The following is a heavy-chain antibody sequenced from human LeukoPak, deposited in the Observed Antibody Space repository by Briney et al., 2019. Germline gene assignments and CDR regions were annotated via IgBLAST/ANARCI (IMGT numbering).Heavy chain of an antibody. D-gene: IGHD3-10*01. CDR3: ARRGGSGSTYYFDY. Sequence: PGGSLRLSCAASGFTFSSYGMHWVRQAPGKGLEWVSVIYSGGSTYYADSVKGRFTISRDNSKNTLYLQMNSLRAEDTAVYYCARRGGSGSTYYFDYWGQGTLVTVSS. J-gene: IGHJ4*02. CDR2: IYSGGST. V-gene: IGHV3-NL1*01. CDR1: GFTFSSYG.